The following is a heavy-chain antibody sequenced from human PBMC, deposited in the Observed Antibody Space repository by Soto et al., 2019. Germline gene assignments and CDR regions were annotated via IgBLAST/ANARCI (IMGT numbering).Heavy chain of an antibody. CDR1: GFIFGSYG. Sequence: EVQLVESGGGLVQPGGSLRLSCAASGFIFGSYGMNWVRQAPGKGLEWVLYISSSSSTIYSADSVKGRFTISRGNAKNSLYLPMNSLRAEDTAVYDCARDRGRISTLVFFDYWGQGTLVTVSS. V-gene: IGHV3-48*01. D-gene: IGHD3-16*01. CDR2: ISSSSSTI. CDR3: ARDRGRISTLVFFDY. J-gene: IGHJ4*02.